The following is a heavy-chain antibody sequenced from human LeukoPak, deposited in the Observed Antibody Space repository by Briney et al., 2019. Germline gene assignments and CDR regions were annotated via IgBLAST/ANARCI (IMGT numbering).Heavy chain of an antibody. Sequence: PGGSLRLSCAASGFTFSSYSMTWVRQAPGKGLEWVSSISSSSSYIYYADSVKGRFTIARDNAKNSLYLQMNSLRAEDTAVYYCARDGGSSWYNWFDSWGQGTLVTVSS. CDR1: GFTFSSYS. V-gene: IGHV3-21*01. CDR3: ARDGGSSWYNWFDS. CDR2: ISSSSSYI. J-gene: IGHJ5*01. D-gene: IGHD6-13*01.